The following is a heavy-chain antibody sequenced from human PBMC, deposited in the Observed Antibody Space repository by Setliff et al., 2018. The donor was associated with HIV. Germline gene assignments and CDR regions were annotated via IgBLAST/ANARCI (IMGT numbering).Heavy chain of an antibody. CDR1: GGSISGGGYY. J-gene: IGHJ5*02. D-gene: IGHD3-10*01. V-gene: IGHV4-31*03. CDR3: AQTRISLFRGALLYNWFDP. Sequence: TLSLTCTVSGGSISGGGYYWSWIRQHPGKGLDWIGNISYRGNTFYNPSLESRVTMSVETSRNRFSLALHSVTAADTAVYYCAQTRISLFRGALLYNWFDPWGQGKLVTVSS. CDR2: ISYRGNT.